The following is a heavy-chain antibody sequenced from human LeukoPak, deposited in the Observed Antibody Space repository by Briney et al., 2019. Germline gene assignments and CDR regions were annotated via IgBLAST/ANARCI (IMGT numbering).Heavy chain of an antibody. V-gene: IGHV3-13*01. CDR2: ISTAGDT. CDR1: GLTFSSYD. CDR3: ARGLERRPFYYYYYGMDV. Sequence: AGPLSLSCAASGLTFSSYDMHWVRQATGKGLEWLSAISTAGDTYYPGSVKGRFTISRENDKNSLYLQMNSLRAGDTAVYYCARGLERRPFYYYYYGMDVWGQGTTVTVSS. J-gene: IGHJ6*02. D-gene: IGHD1-1*01.